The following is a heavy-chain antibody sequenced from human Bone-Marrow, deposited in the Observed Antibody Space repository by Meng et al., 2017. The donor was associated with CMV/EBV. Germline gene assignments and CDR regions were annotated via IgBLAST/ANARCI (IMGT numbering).Heavy chain of an antibody. CDR2: IYYSGST. D-gene: IGHD3-16*01. CDR1: GGSISSSSYY. CDR3: ARGGYDYVWGSWGWFDP. J-gene: IGHJ5*02. V-gene: IGHV4-39*07. Sequence: LQRQASGPGQGTPSETLSLSCTGPGGSISSSSYYWAWIRQPPGKGLEWIGSIYYSGSTYYNPSLKRRVTISVDTSKNQFSLKLSSVTAADTAVYYCARGGYDYVWGSWGWFDPWGQGTLVTVSS.